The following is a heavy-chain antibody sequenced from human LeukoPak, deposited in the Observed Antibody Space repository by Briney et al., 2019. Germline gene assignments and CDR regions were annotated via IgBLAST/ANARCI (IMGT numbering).Heavy chain of an antibody. CDR3: AKGWSTYYYYYYMDV. Sequence: EGSLRLSCAASGFTFSSYAMSWVRQAPGKGLEWVSAISGSGGSTYYADSVKGRFTISRDNSKNTLYLQMNSLRAEDTAVYYCAKGWSTYYYYYYMDVWGKGTTVTVSS. CDR1: GFTFSSYA. CDR2: ISGSGGST. J-gene: IGHJ6*03. V-gene: IGHV3-23*01. D-gene: IGHD5/OR15-5a*01.